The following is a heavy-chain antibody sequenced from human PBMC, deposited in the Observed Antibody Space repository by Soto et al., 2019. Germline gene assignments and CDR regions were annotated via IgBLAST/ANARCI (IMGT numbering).Heavy chain of an antibody. Sequence: GGSLRLSCTASGFTFGDYAMNWFRQAPGKGLEWIGFIKSRTYGGTTEYAASVKGRFTISRDDSKSIAYLQMNSLKTEDTAVYYCTRVCYDFWSAYHIGRLYYLFYGLDVWGQGTMVTVSS. CDR2: IKSRTYGGTT. V-gene: IGHV3-49*03. CDR1: GFTFGDYA. J-gene: IGHJ6*02. CDR3: TRVCYDFWSAYHIGRLYYLFYGLDV. D-gene: IGHD3-3*01.